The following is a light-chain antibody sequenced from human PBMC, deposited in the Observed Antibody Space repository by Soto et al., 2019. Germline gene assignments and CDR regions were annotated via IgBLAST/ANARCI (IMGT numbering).Light chain of an antibody. CDR1: SSNIGINY. Sequence: QSVLTQPPSVSAAPGQKVTISCSGSSSNIGINYVSWYQHLPGTAPKLLIYDNNQRPSGIPDRFSGSKSGTSATLGITGLQTGDEADYYCGTWDGSLSAVVFGGGTKLTVL. V-gene: IGLV1-51*01. CDR3: GTWDGSLSAVV. J-gene: IGLJ2*01. CDR2: DNN.